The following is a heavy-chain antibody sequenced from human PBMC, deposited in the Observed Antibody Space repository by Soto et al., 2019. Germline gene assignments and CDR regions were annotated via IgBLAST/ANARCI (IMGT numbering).Heavy chain of an antibody. Sequence: VQLLESGGGLVQPGGSLRLSCAASGFTFSTYAMSWVRQAPGKGLEWVAVISYDGSNKYYADSVKGRFTISRDNSKNTLYLQMNSLRAEDTAVYYCANGDYYDSSGYSLIYGMDVWGQGTTVTVSS. V-gene: IGHV3-30*18. D-gene: IGHD3-22*01. J-gene: IGHJ6*02. CDR1: GFTFSTYA. CDR3: ANGDYYDSSGYSLIYGMDV. CDR2: ISYDGSNK.